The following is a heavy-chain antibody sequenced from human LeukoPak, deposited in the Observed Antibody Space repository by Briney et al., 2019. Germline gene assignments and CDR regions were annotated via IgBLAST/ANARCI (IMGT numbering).Heavy chain of an antibody. CDR3: ARDHVVAVLRFLEWLSVGMDV. CDR2: ISSSGSTI. J-gene: IGHJ6*03. Sequence: GGSLRLSCAASGFTFSSYEMNWVRQAPGKGLEWVSYISSSGSTIYYADSAKGRFTISRDNAKNSLYLQMNSLRAEDTAVYYCARDHVVAVLRFLEWLSVGMDVWGKGTTVTVSS. D-gene: IGHD3-3*01. V-gene: IGHV3-48*03. CDR1: GFTFSSYE.